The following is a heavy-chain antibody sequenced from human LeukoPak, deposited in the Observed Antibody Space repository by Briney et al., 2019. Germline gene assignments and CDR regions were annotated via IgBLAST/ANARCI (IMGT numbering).Heavy chain of an antibody. J-gene: IGHJ3*02. CDR2: INAGNGNT. CDR3: ARDSGPSAFDI. CDR1: GFTSSSYA. Sequence: PGGSLRLSCAASGFTSSSYAMHWVRQAPGQRLEWMGWINAGNGNTKYSQEFQGRVTITRDTSASIAYMELSSLRSEDMAVYYCARDSGPSAFDIWGQGTMVTVSS. V-gene: IGHV1-3*03. D-gene: IGHD3-10*01.